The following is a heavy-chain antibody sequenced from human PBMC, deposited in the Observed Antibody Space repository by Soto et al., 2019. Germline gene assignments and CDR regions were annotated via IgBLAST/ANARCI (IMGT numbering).Heavy chain of an antibody. CDR2: IDPSDSYI. CDR1: GYTLTELS. CDR3: ARLPLAAAYSDANT. V-gene: IGHV5-10-1*01. D-gene: IGHD6-13*01. Sequence: GASVKVSCKVSGYTLTELSMHWVRQAPGKGLVWMGRIDPSDSYINYSPSFQGHVTISADKSISTAYLQWSSLKASDTAMYYCARLPLAAAYSDANTWGQGTLVTVSS. J-gene: IGHJ5*02.